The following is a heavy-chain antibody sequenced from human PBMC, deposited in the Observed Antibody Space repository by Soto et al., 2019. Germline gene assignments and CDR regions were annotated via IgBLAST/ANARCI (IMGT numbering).Heavy chain of an antibody. D-gene: IGHD1-20*01. CDR3: AANTYKPRIYYYYMDV. J-gene: IGHJ6*03. CDR1: GFTFSSYA. V-gene: IGHV3-23*01. CDR2: ISGGGGST. Sequence: GGSLRLSCAASGFTFSSYAMSWVRQAPGKGLEWVSAISGGGGSTYYADSVKGRFTISRDNSKNTLYLQMNSLRAEDTAVYYCAANTYKPRIYYYYMDVWGKGTTVTVSS.